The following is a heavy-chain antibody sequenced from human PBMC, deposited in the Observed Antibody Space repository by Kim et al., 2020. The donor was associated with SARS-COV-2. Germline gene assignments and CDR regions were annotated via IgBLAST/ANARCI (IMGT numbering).Heavy chain of an antibody. CDR3: ARDPYSNHPRFFDY. CDR2: IYHSGST. CDR1: GYSISSGYY. D-gene: IGHD4-4*01. V-gene: IGHV4-38-2*02. Sequence: SETLSLTCTVSGYSISSGYYWGWIRQPPGKGLEWIGSIYHSGSTYYNPSLKSRVTISVDTSKNQFSLKLSSVTAADTAVYYCARDPYSNHPRFFDYWGQG. J-gene: IGHJ4*02.